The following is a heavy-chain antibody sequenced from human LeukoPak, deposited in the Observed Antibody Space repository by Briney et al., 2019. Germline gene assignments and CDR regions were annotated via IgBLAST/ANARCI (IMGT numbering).Heavy chain of an antibody. Sequence: PGGSLRLSCAASGFTFSSYGMHWVRQAPGKGLEWVAFIRYDGSNKYYADSVKGRFTISRDNSKNTLYLQMNSLRAEDTAVYYCAKDPLVGATSPYYFDYWGQGTLVTVSS. J-gene: IGHJ4*02. CDR2: IRYDGSNK. V-gene: IGHV3-30*02. D-gene: IGHD1-26*01. CDR1: GFTFSSYG. CDR3: AKDPLVGATSPYYFDY.